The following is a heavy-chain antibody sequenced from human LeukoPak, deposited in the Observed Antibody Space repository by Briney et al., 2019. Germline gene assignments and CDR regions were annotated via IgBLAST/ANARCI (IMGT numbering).Heavy chain of an antibody. V-gene: IGHV3-48*03. D-gene: IGHD3-16*02. CDR3: ARVTGDYVWGSYRFDY. CDR1: GFTFSSYE. J-gene: IGHJ4*02. CDR2: ISSSGSTI. Sequence: QPGGSLRLSCAASGFTFSSYEMNWVRQAPGKGLEWVSYISSSGSTIYYADSVKGRFTISRDNAKNSLYLQMNSLRAEDTAVCYCARVTGDYVWGSYRFDYWGQGTLVTVSS.